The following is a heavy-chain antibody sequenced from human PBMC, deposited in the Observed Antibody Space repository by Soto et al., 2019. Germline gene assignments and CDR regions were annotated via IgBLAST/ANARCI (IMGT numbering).Heavy chain of an antibody. CDR3: ARRGDFWSGETYYYYYVDV. D-gene: IGHD3-3*01. V-gene: IGHV1-69*13. J-gene: IGHJ6*03. CDR1: GGTFSSYA. Sequence: ASVKVSCKASGGTFSSYAISWVRQAPGQGLEWMGGIIPIFGTANYAQKFQGRVTITADESTSTAYMELSSLRSEDTAVYYCARRGDFWSGETYYYYYVDVWGKGTTVTVSS. CDR2: IIPIFGTA.